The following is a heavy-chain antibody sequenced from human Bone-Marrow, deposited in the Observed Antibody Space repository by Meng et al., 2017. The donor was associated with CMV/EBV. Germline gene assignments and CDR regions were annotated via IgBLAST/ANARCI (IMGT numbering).Heavy chain of an antibody. CDR2: ISSNGGST. J-gene: IGHJ4*02. CDR1: GFTFSSYA. D-gene: IGHD1-26*01. Sequence: GESLKISCAASGFTFSSYAMHWVRQAPGKGLEYVSAISSNGGSTYYADSVKGRFTISRDNSKNTLYLQMGSLRAEDMAVYYCAKDRKYSGSLFDYWGQGTLVTVSS. CDR3: AKDRKYSGSLFDY. V-gene: IGHV3-64*02.